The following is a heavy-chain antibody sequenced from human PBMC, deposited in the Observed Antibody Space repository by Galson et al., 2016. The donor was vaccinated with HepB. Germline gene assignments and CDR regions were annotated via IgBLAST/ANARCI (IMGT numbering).Heavy chain of an antibody. CDR2: ISSSSSTI. D-gene: IGHD6-19*01. J-gene: IGHJ6*02. CDR1: GFTFSSYS. Sequence: SLRLSCAASGFTFSSYSMNWVRQAPGKGLEWVSYISSSSSTIYYADSVKGRFTISRDNAKNSLYLQMNSLRDEDTAVYYCARDLSSGWYSPYYDYGMDVWGQGTTVTVSS. V-gene: IGHV3-48*02. CDR3: ARDLSSGWYSPYYDYGMDV.